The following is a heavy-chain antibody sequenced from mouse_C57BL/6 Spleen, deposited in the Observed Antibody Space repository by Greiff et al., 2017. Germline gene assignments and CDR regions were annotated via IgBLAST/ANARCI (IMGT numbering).Heavy chain of an antibody. D-gene: IGHD1-1*02. CDR3: ARGGKTYAMDY. Sequence: DVQLQESGGGLVKPGGSLKLSCAASGFTFSDYGMHWVRQAPEKGLEWVAYISSGSSTIYYADTVKGRFTISRDNAKNTLFLQMTSLRSEDTAMYYCARGGKTYAMDYWGQGTSVTVSS. CDR1: GFTFSDYG. CDR2: ISSGSSTI. J-gene: IGHJ4*01. V-gene: IGHV5-17*01.